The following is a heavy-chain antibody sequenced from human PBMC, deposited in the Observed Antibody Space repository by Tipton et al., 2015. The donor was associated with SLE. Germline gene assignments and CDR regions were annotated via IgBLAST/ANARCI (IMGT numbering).Heavy chain of an antibody. CDR1: GFTFSTSA. V-gene: IGHV3-33*03. J-gene: IGHJ4*02. CDR2: IWYDGSNK. CDR3: AKDPTGFCSGGNCYFDY. D-gene: IGHD2-15*01. Sequence: LSLTCAASGFTFSTSAMHWVRQAPGKGLEWVAVIWYDGSNKFYADSVKGRFTISRDNSKNTLYLQMNSLRAEDTAVYYCAKDPTGFCSGGNCYFDYWGQGALVTVSS.